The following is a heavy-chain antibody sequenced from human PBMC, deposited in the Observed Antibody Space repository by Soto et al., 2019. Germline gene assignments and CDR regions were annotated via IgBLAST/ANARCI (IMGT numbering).Heavy chain of an antibody. Sequence: GGSLRLSCAASGFIFENFDMSWVRQAPGKGLEWISSISGSGFKKYYADSVKGRFTISRDNSKSTVYLELNNLSAEDTAVYHCAKNQGVELVPLATVDWFDPWGQGSVVTVSS. V-gene: IGHV3-23*01. D-gene: IGHD1-26*01. CDR1: GFIFENFD. CDR2: ISGSGFKK. CDR3: AKNQGVELVPLATVDWFDP. J-gene: IGHJ5*02.